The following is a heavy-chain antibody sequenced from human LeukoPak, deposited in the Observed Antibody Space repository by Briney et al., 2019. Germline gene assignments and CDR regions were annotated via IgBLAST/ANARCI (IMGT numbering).Heavy chain of an antibody. V-gene: IGHV3-23*01. CDR1: GFTFSSYA. J-gene: IGHJ4*02. CDR3: AKEDKNYDGSGYYYSWIIDY. CDR2: ISGSGGST. Sequence: GGSLRLSCAASGFTFSSYAMSWVRHAPGRGREWVSAISGSGGSTYYADSVNGRFTISRDNSKNALYLKMNSLRADNTAVYYCAKEDKNYDGSGYYYSWIIDYWGQGTLVTVSS. D-gene: IGHD3-22*01.